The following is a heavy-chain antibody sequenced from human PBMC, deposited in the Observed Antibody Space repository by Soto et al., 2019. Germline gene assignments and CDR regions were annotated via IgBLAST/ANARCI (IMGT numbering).Heavy chain of an antibody. V-gene: IGHV1-69*01. Sequence: QVQLVQSGAEVMKPGSSVKVSCKASGGTFSRHAISWVRQAPGQGLEWMGGIIPIFGTANHAQKFQGRVTIIEDASTSTVYMELRSLRSEDTAMYYCARGWGYYSKDCYYADWGQGTLVIVSS. J-gene: IGHJ4*02. CDR3: ARGWGYYSKDCYYAD. D-gene: IGHD1-26*01. CDR2: IIPIFGTA. CDR1: GGTFSRHA.